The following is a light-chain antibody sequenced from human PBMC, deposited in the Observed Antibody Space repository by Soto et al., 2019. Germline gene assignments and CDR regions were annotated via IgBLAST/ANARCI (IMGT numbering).Light chain of an antibody. CDR3: HQSYNTPWT. CDR1: QSISDY. Sequence: DIQMTQSPSSLSASIGDKVTITCRASQSISDYLNWYQQKPEKAPKLLISAASSLQSGVPSRLSGRGSWTDFTLTISSLQPEDFAVYYCHQSYNTPWTFGQGTKVEMK. V-gene: IGKV1-39*01. CDR2: AAS. J-gene: IGKJ1*01.